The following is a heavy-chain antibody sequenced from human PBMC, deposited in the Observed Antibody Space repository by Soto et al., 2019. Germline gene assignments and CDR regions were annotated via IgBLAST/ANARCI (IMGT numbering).Heavy chain of an antibody. CDR1: GYTFTSYG. CDR3: ARGLHSSSWYNWFDP. CDR2: ISAYNGNT. V-gene: IGHV1-18*01. D-gene: IGHD6-13*01. Sequence: ASVKVSCKASGYTFTSYGISWVRQAPGQGLEWMGWISAYNGNTKYSQKFQGRVTITRDTSASTAYMELSSLRSEDTAVYYCARGLHSSSWYNWFDPWGQGTLVTVSS. J-gene: IGHJ5*02.